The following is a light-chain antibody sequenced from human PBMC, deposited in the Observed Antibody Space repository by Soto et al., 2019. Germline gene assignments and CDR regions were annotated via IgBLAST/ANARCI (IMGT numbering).Light chain of an antibody. CDR1: QGIDKF. CDR3: QQLDTDPYT. V-gene: IGKV1-9*01. CDR2: AAS. Sequence: IPLTQSPSSLSASVGDRVTITCRASQGIDKFLAWNQQKPGKAPKLLIYAASTLETGVPSRFSGNGSGTTFTLTISSLQPEDFATYYCQQLDTDPYTFGQGTKLDI. J-gene: IGKJ2*01.